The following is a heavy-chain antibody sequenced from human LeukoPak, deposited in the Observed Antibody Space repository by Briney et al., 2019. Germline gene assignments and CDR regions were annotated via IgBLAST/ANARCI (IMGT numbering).Heavy chain of an antibody. Sequence: PGRSLRLSCAASGFSFSGYGMSWVRQAPGKGLEWVANIKQDGSEKYYVDSVKGRFTISRDNAKNSLYLQMNSLRAEDTAVYYCARGGVVMDYWGQGTLVTVSS. D-gene: IGHD3-22*01. CDR2: IKQDGSEK. CDR1: GFSFSGYG. V-gene: IGHV3-7*03. J-gene: IGHJ4*02. CDR3: ARGGVVMDY.